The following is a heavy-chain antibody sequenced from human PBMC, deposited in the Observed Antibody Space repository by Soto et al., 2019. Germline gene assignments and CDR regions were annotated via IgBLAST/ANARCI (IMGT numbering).Heavy chain of an antibody. D-gene: IGHD6-13*01. CDR3: ARVVAAAGTTNWFDP. CDR1: GGSVSSGSYY. V-gene: IGHV4-61*01. Sequence: SETLSLTCTVSGGSVSSGSYYWSWIRQPPGKGLEWIGYIYYSGSTNYNPSLKSRVTISVDTSKNQFSLKLSSVTAADTAVYYCARVVAAAGTTNWFDPWGQGTLVTVSS. CDR2: IYYSGST. J-gene: IGHJ5*02.